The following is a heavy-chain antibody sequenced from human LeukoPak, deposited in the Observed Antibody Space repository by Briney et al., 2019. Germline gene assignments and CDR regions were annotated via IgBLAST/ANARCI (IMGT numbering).Heavy chain of an antibody. V-gene: IGHV3-23*01. J-gene: IGHJ5*02. CDR2: ISDSGDNT. Sequence: PGGSLRPSCAASGFNFGSYYMTWVRQAPGKGPEWVSVISDSGDNTYYADSVKGRFTVSRDNSRDTLYLQMNSLRAEDTALYYCAKKIGTGPGHNWFDPWGQGTLVTVSS. CDR1: GFNFGSYY. CDR3: AKKIGTGPGHNWFDP. D-gene: IGHD2-8*02.